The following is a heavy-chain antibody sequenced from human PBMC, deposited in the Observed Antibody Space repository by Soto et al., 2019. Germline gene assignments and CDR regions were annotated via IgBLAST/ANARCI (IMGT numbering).Heavy chain of an antibody. J-gene: IGHJ3*02. CDR1: GYTFTSYA. CDR2: INAGNGNT. V-gene: IGHV1-3*01. Sequence: ASVKVSCKASGYTFTSYAMHWVRQAPGQRLEWMGWINAGNGNTKYSQKFQGRVTITRDTSASTAYMELSSLRSEDTAVYYCARDFMMGGKAFDIWGQGTMVTVSS. D-gene: IGHD3-16*01. CDR3: ARDFMMGGKAFDI.